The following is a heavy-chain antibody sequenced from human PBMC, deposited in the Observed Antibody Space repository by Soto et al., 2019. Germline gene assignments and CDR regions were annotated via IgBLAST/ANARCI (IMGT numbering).Heavy chain of an antibody. CDR2: IKSKTDGGTT. CDR3: TTEEWGSYRDDYMGWYYYGMDV. D-gene: IGHD3-16*02. V-gene: IGHV3-15*07. Sequence: EVQLVESGGGLVKPGGSLRLSCAASGFTFSNAWMNWVRQAPGKGLEWVGRIKSKTDGGTTDYAAPVKGRFTISRDDSKNTLYLQMNSLKTEDTAVYYCTTEEWGSYRDDYMGWYYYGMDVWGQGTTVTVSS. J-gene: IGHJ6*02. CDR1: GFTFSNAW.